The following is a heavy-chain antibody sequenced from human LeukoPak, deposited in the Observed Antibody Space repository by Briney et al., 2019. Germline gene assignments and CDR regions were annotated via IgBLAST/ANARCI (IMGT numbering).Heavy chain of an antibody. V-gene: IGHV4-59*11. J-gene: IGHJ6*03. CDR1: GGSISSHC. CDR3: ARDSLGEDYVTGWNYYYMDV. CDR2: ICYSANT. Sequence: ASETLSLTCTVSGGSISSHCWSWVRQPPGKGLDWVGSICYSANTNYNPSLRRRVTISGDTSKNQVSLKLSSVTAADTAVYYCARDSLGEDYVTGWNYYYMDVWGKGTTVSVSS. D-gene: IGHD3-10*01.